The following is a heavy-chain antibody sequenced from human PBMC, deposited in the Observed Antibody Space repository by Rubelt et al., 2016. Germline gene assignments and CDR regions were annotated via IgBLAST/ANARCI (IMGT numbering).Heavy chain of an antibody. J-gene: IGHJ4*02. CDR1: GGSISSGAYY. CDR2: IYYTGRS. CDR3: ARDSTSFSMDY. Sequence: QVQLQESGPGLVKPSQTLSLTCTVSGGSISSGAYYWTWIRQHPGKGLEWIGYIYYTGRSPHNPSLKRRITTSVDTSKNQFSLKLSSVTAADTAVYYCARDSTSFSMDYWGQGTLVTVSS. V-gene: IGHV4-31*03. D-gene: IGHD2-2*01.